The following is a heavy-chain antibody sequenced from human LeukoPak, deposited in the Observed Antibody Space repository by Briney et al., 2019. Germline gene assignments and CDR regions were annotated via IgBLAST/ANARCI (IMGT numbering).Heavy chain of an antibody. CDR2: IIPIFGTA. J-gene: IGHJ4*02. D-gene: IGHD2-15*01. V-gene: IGHV1-69*13. CDR1: GGTFSSYA. Sequence: VASVKVSCTASGGTFSSYAISWVRQAPGQGLEWMGGIIPIFGTANYAQKFQGRVTITADESTSTAYMELSSLRSEDTAVYYCAVAVAATRTYFDYWGQGTLVTVSS. CDR3: AVAVAATRTYFDY.